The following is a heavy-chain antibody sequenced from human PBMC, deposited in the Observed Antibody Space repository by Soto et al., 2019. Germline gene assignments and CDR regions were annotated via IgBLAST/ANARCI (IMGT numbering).Heavy chain of an antibody. D-gene: IGHD3-3*01. J-gene: IGHJ4*02. V-gene: IGHV3-33*01. CDR2: IWYDGSNK. CDR3: ARERKSGYFDY. Sequence: QVQLVESGGGVVQPGRSLRLSCAASGFTFSSYGMHWVRQAPGKGLEWVVVIWYDGSNKYYADSVKGRFTISRDNSKNTLYLQMNSLRAEDTAVYYCARERKSGYFDYWGQGTLVTVSS. CDR1: GFTFSSYG.